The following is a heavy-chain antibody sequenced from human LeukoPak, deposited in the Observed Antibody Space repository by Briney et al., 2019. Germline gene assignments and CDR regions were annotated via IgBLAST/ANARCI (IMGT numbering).Heavy chain of an antibody. CDR1: GFTFSNYA. V-gene: IGHV3-23*01. CDR2: IVGSGGAT. Sequence: GGSLRLSCAASGFTFSNYAMSWVRQAPGKGLEWVSAIVGSGGATYYADSVKGRFTISRDNSKNTLSLQLNSLRAEDTAVYYCAKSGDYYYYYMDVWGKGTTVTISS. CDR3: AKSGDYYYYYMDV. J-gene: IGHJ6*03. D-gene: IGHD4-17*01.